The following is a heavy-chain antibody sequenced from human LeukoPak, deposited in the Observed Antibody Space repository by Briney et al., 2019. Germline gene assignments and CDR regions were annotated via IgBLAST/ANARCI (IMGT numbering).Heavy chain of an antibody. CDR2: IIPTLGIA. D-gene: IGHD6-6*01. CDR3: ARYSSSSFAFDI. Sequence: GASVKVSCKASGGTFSIYTISWVRQAPGQGLEWMGRIIPTLGIANYAQKFQGRVTITADKSTSTAYMELSSLRSEDTAVYYCARYSSSSFAFDIWGQGTMVTVSS. V-gene: IGHV1-69*02. CDR1: GGTFSIYT. J-gene: IGHJ3*02.